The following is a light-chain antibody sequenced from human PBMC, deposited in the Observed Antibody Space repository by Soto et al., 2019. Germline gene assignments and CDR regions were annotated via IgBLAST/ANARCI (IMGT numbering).Light chain of an antibody. CDR3: TSPTPGSLYV. CDR2: MVS. J-gene: IGLJ1*01. CDR1: SSNIGAGYD. Sequence: QSVLTQPPSVSGAPGQRVTISCTGSSSNIGAGYDVPKLLIYMVSNRASGVSNRFSGSKSGNTASLTISGLQAEDEADYFCTSPTPGSLYVFGTGTKVTVL. V-gene: IGLV1-40*01.